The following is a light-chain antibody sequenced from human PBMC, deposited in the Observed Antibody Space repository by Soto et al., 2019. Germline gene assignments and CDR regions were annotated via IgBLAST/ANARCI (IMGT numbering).Light chain of an antibody. Sequence: DIQMTQSPSSLSASVGDRVTITCRATQGISSWLAWYQQKPEKAPKCLIYAASSLQSGVPSRFSGSGSGTDFTLSSSSLQPEDFATYYCQQYSRYPYTFGQGTKLEIK. CDR2: AAS. J-gene: IGKJ2*01. V-gene: IGKV1D-16*01. CDR1: QGISSW. CDR3: QQYSRYPYT.